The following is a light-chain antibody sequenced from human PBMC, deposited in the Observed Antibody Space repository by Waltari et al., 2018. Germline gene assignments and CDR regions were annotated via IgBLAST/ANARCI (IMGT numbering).Light chain of an antibody. V-gene: IGKV1-5*03. CDR3: QQYNSYSLLT. J-gene: IGKJ4*01. CDR2: KAS. Sequence: DIQMTQSPSTLSASVGDRVTITCRASQSTSNWLAWYQQKPGKAPKLLIYKASTLESGVPSRFSDSGSGTEFTLTISSLQPDDFASYFCQQYNSYSLLTFGGGTKVAIK. CDR1: QSTSNW.